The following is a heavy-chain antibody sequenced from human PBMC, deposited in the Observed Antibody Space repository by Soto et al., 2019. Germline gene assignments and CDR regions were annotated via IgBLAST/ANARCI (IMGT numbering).Heavy chain of an antibody. CDR2: IYSSGST. Sequence: QVQLQESGPGLVTPSQTLSLPCTVSGGSISSRGYYWNWIRQHPGKGLEWIGYIYSSGSTYYNPSLKNRVIVSADTSKKQCSLKLSSVTAANTAIYSCARGVGHDYSDYGYDYWGEGTLVPVSS. J-gene: IGHJ4*02. V-gene: IGHV4-31*03. CDR3: ARGVGHDYSDYGYDY. CDR1: GGSISSRGYY. D-gene: IGHD4-17*01.